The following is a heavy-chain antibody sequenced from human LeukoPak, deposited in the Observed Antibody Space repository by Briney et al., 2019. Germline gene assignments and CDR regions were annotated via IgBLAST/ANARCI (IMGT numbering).Heavy chain of an antibody. Sequence: ASVKVSCKASGGTFSSYAISWVRQAPGQGLEWMGGIIPIFGTANYAQKFQGRVTITADESTSTAYMELSSLRSEDTAVYYCGTYYYDSSGYYFDYWGQGTLVTVSS. CDR3: GTYYYDSSGYYFDY. J-gene: IGHJ4*02. CDR2: IIPIFGTA. V-gene: IGHV1-69*13. CDR1: GGTFSSYA. D-gene: IGHD3-22*01.